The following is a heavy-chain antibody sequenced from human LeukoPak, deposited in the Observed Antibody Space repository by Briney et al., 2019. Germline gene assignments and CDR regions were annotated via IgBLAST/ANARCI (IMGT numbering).Heavy chain of an antibody. CDR1: GYSFTSYW. V-gene: IGHV5-51*01. J-gene: IGHJ4*02. CDR2: IYPGDSDT. Sequence: GESLKISCKGSGYSFTSYWIGWVRQMPGKGLEWMGIIYPGDSDTRYSPSFQGQVTISADKSISTAYLQWSSLKAPDTAMYYCVVVVVVAAMGDYFDYWGQGTLVTVSS. CDR3: VVVVVVAAMGDYFDY. D-gene: IGHD2-15*01.